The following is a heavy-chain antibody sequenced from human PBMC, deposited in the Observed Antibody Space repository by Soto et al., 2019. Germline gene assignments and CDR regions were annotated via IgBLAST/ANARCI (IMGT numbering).Heavy chain of an antibody. D-gene: IGHD6-13*01. CDR1: GGSISSSSYY. Sequence: SETLSLTCTVSGGSISSSSYYWGWIRQPPGKGLEWIGSIYYSGSTYYNPSLKSRVTISVDTSKNQFSLKLSSVTAADTAVYYCARQVWAAASNYYYYYGMDVWGQGTTVTVSS. CDR2: IYYSGST. J-gene: IGHJ6*02. V-gene: IGHV4-39*01. CDR3: ARQVWAAASNYYYYYGMDV.